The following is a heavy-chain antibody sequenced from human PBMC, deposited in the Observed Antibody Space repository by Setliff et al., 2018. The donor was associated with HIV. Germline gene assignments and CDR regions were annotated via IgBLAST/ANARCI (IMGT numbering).Heavy chain of an antibody. Sequence: ASVKVSCKVSGFTLSEVSIHWVRQAPGKGLEWMAYFDPQDGETVYAQKFQGRVTMTEDTSTDTAYMELSGLRAEDTAIYYCATQSTRLAAMGGFDYWGQGTQVTVSS. J-gene: IGHJ4*02. CDR3: ATQSTRLAAMGGFDY. V-gene: IGHV1-24*01. CDR1: GFTLSEVS. D-gene: IGHD6-13*01. CDR2: FDPQDGET.